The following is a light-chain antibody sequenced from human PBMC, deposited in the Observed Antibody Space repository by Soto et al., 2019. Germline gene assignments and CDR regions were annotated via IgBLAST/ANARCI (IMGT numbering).Light chain of an antibody. CDR2: DVS. J-gene: IGLJ2*01. V-gene: IGLV2-14*03. Sequence: QSALTQPASVSGSPGQSITISCTGTSSDIGGYNYVSWYQQHPVKAPKLMIYDVSDRPSGVSNRFSGSKSGNTASLTISGIQAEDEADYYCASYARSNTVLFGGRIKLTVL. CDR3: ASYARSNTVL. CDR1: SSDIGGYNY.